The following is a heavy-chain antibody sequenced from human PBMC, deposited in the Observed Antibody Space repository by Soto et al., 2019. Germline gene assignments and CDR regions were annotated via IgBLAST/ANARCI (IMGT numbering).Heavy chain of an antibody. CDR3: ASTTSVIAEDRYYYYGMDV. V-gene: IGHV5-10-1*01. Sequence: PGESLKISCKGSGYSFTSCWISWVRQMPGKGLEWMGRIDPSDSYTNYSPSFQGHVTISADKSISTAYLQWSSLKASDTAMYYCASTTSVIAEDRYYYYGMDVWGQGTTVTVSS. CDR1: GYSFTSCW. CDR2: IDPSDSYT. J-gene: IGHJ6*02. D-gene: IGHD6-13*01.